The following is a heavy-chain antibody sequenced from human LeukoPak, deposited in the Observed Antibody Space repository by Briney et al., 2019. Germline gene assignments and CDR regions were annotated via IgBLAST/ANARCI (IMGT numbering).Heavy chain of an antibody. Sequence: SQTLSLTCTVSGGSISSGSYYWSWIRQPAGKGLEWIGRIYTSGSTNYNPSLKSRVTISVDTSKNQFSLKLSSVTAADTAVYYCARSFPTYYYDSSGEGAFDIWGQGTMVTVSS. D-gene: IGHD3-22*01. CDR1: GGSISSGSYY. CDR2: IYTSGST. V-gene: IGHV4-61*02. J-gene: IGHJ3*02. CDR3: ARSFPTYYYDSSGEGAFDI.